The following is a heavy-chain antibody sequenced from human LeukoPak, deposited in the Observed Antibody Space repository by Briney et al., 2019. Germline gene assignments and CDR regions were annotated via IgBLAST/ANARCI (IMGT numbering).Heavy chain of an antibody. CDR3: ATYRGGQAAGGLFDY. CDR2: FDPEDGET. J-gene: IGHJ4*02. Sequence: ASVKVSCKVSGYTLTELSMHWVRQAPGKGLEWIGGFDPEDGETIYAQKFQGRVTMTEDISTDTAYMELSSLRSEDTAVYYCATYRGGQAAGGLFDYWGQGTLVTVSS. D-gene: IGHD2-15*01. CDR1: GYTLTELS. V-gene: IGHV1-24*01.